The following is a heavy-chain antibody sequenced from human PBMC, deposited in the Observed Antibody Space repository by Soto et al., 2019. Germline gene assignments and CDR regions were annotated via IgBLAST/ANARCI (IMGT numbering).Heavy chain of an antibody. CDR2: ISYDGSNK. J-gene: IGHJ4*02. CDR1: GFTFSSYG. Sequence: GGSLRLSCAASGFTFSSYGMHWVRQAPGKGLEWVAVISYDGSNKYYADSVKGRFTISRDNSKNTLYLQMNSLRAEDTAVYYCAKDLGIWTTIFGVVIGHGPSGTDYWGQGTLVTVSS. CDR3: AKDLGIWTTIFGVVIGHGPSGTDY. D-gene: IGHD3-3*01. V-gene: IGHV3-30*18.